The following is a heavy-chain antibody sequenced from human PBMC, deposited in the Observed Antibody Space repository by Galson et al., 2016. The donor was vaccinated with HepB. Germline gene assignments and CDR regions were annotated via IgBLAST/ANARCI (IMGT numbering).Heavy chain of an antibody. CDR2: IDENSGEI. V-gene: IGHV3-23*01. D-gene: IGHD6-19*01. CDR1: GFSFSIYV. J-gene: IGHJ4*02. Sequence: SLRLSCAASGFSFSIYVMSWVRQAPGKGLEWVSTIDENSGEIRYADSVEGRFTISRDNPGNTLFLQMNSLGVEDTAVYYCAKKRMPPVAGNNYFGSWGQGTLVIVSS. CDR3: AKKRMPPVAGNNYFGS.